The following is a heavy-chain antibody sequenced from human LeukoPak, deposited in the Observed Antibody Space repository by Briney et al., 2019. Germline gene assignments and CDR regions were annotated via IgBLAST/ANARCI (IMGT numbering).Heavy chain of an antibody. CDR2: IYYSGST. J-gene: IGHJ4*02. V-gene: IGHV4-59*01. D-gene: IGHD3-16*01. Sequence: PSETLSLTCTVSGGSISSYYWSWIRQPPGKGLEWIGYIYYSGSTNYNPSLKSRVTISVDRSKNQFSLKLSSVTAADTAVYYCARSGIGGPSRAYYFDYWGQGTLVTVSS. CDR1: GGSISSYY. CDR3: ARSGIGGPSRAYYFDY.